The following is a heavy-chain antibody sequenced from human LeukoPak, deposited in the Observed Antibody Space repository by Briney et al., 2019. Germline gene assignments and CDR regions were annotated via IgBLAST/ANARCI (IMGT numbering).Heavy chain of an antibody. D-gene: IGHD2-8*01. V-gene: IGHV1-2*02. Sequence: GESLKISCKASGYTFTGYYMHWVRQAPGQGLEWMGWINPNSGGTNYAQKFQGRVTMTRDTSISTAYMELSRLRSDDTAVYYCAREVEFNGDWFDPWGQGTLVTVSS. J-gene: IGHJ5*02. CDR3: AREVEFNGDWFDP. CDR2: INPNSGGT. CDR1: GYTFTGYY.